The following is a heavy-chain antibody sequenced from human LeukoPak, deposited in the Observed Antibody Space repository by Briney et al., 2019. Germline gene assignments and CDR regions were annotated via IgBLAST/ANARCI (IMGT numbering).Heavy chain of an antibody. CDR3: ARGVFGQQPGGY. V-gene: IGHV4-30-2*01. Sequence: SETLSLTCTVSGGSISSGGYYWSWIRQPPGKGLEWIGYIYHSGSTYYNPSLKSRVTISVDRSKNQFSLKLSSVTAADTAVYYCARGVFGQQPGGYWGQGTLVTVSS. D-gene: IGHD6-13*01. CDR2: IYHSGST. CDR1: GGSISSGGYY. J-gene: IGHJ4*02.